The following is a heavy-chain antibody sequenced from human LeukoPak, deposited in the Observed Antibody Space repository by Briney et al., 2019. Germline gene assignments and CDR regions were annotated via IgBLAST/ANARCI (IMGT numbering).Heavy chain of an antibody. CDR3: ARYGNARILDS. D-gene: IGHD1-1*01. Sequence: SQTLSLTCAISGDSVSSNSAAWNWLRQSPSRGLEWLGRTYYRSKWYSDYAGSVRSRITINADTSKNQFSLQLSSVTPEDMGVYYCARYGNARILDSWGQGTLVTVSS. CDR2: TYYRSKWYS. CDR1: GDSVSSNSAA. V-gene: IGHV6-1*01. J-gene: IGHJ4*02.